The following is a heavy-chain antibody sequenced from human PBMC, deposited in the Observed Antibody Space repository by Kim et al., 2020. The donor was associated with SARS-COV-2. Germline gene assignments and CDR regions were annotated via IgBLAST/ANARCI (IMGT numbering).Heavy chain of an antibody. CDR1: GGSFSGYY. CDR3: ARGTEHCPDWGPYMYYMD. Sequence: SETLSLTCAVSGGSFSGYYWSWIRQPPGKGLEWIGEIYHSGSTNYNPSLKSRVTISVDTSKNQFSLKLSSVTAADTAVYYCARGTEHCPDWGPYMYYMD. V-gene: IGHV4-34*01. CDR2: IYHSGST. J-gene: IGHJ6*03. D-gene: IGHD7-27*01.